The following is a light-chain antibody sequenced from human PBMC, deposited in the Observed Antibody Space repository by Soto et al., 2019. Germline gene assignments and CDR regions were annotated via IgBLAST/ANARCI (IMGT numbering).Light chain of an antibody. CDR3: MQRTDFPFY. V-gene: IGKV2-40*01. Sequence: DIVMTQTPLSLPVAPGEPASISCRSTLSLLDSDDGNTYIDWYLQRPGQSPQLLIYTLSFRASEVTDRFSGSGSGTDFTLKISGVEAEDVGVYYCMQRTDFPFYFGQGTKVDIK. CDR2: TLS. J-gene: IGKJ2*01. CDR1: LSLLDSDDGNTY.